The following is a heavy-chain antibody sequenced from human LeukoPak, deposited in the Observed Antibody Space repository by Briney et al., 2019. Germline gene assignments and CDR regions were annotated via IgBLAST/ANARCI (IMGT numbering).Heavy chain of an antibody. J-gene: IGHJ4*02. CDR2: ISSSSSTI. D-gene: IGHD3-22*01. Sequence: GGSLRLSCAASRFTFSSYSMNWVRQAPGKGLEWVSYISSSSSTIYYADSLKGRFTISRDNAKNSLYLQMNSLRAEDTAVYYCAISYDSSGHRSGSFDYWGQGTLVTVSS. V-gene: IGHV3-48*04. CDR3: AISYDSSGHRSGSFDY. CDR1: RFTFSSYS.